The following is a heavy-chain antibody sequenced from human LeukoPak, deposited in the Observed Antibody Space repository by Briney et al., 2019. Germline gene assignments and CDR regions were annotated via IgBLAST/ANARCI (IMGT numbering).Heavy chain of an antibody. CDR2: IYYSGST. V-gene: IGHV4-30-4*01. Sequence: PSQTLSLTRTVSGGSISSGDYYWSWIRQPPGKGLEWIGYIYYSGSTYYNPSLKSRVTISVDTSKNQFSLKLSSVTAADTAVYYCARGAGIVVVTSFDYWGQVTLVTVSS. J-gene: IGHJ4*02. CDR3: ARGAGIVVVTSFDY. D-gene: IGHD3-22*01. CDR1: GGSISSGDYY.